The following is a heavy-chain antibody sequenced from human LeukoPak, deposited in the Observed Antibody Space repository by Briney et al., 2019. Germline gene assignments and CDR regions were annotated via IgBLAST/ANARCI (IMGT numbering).Heavy chain of an antibody. CDR1: GFIFSSYW. D-gene: IGHD3-10*02. V-gene: IGHV3-74*01. CDR3: AELGITMSGGV. CDR2: LSGDGSIT. Sequence: GGSLRLSCAASGFIFSSYWMHWVRHVPGKGLEWVSRLSGDGSITNYADSVKGRFTISRDNAKNTLYLQMNSLRAEDTAIYYCAELGITMSGGVWGKGTTVTISS. J-gene: IGHJ6*04.